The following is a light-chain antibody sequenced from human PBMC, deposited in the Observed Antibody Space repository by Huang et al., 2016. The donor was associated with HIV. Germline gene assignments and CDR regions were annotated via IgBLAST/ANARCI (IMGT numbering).Light chain of an antibody. Sequence: IQMTQSPSSLSASVGDRVTITCRASQAISNSLVWYQQKPGKAPKLLLFAASRLDSGVPSRFRGSGAGTDDTRTIRRLQPDDFATYYCQQYFTTPLAFGGGTKVEIK. CDR1: QAISNS. CDR3: QQYFTTPLA. CDR2: AAS. V-gene: IGKV1-NL1*01. J-gene: IGKJ4*01.